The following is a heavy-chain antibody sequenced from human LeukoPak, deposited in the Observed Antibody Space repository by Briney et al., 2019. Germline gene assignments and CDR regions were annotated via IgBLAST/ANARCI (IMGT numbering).Heavy chain of an antibody. CDR1: GYTFTSCA. Sequence: ASVKVSCKASGYTFTSCAINWVRQATGQGLEWMGWMNHNSGNTRYALKFQGRVTMTTNTSISTAYMELSSLRPEDTAVYYCARVEGHDHHSSWFDPWGQGTLVTVSS. CDR3: ARVEGHDHHSSWFDP. V-gene: IGHV1-8*01. J-gene: IGHJ5*02. CDR2: MNHNSGNT. D-gene: IGHD1-1*01.